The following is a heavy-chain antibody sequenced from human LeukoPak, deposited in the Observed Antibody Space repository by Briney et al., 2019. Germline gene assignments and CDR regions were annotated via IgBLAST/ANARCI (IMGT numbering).Heavy chain of an antibody. Sequence: PSETLSLTCAVSGGSTSSGGYSWNWIRQPPGKGLEWIGYIYQSGSTSYNPSLKRRVTISLDRSKNQFSLNLTSAAAADTAVYYCARGYSYGSWVYFDYWGRGTLVTLSS. J-gene: IGHJ4*02. V-gene: IGHV4-30-2*01. CDR3: ARGYSYGSWVYFDY. CDR2: IYQSGST. CDR1: GGSTSSGGYS. D-gene: IGHD5-18*01.